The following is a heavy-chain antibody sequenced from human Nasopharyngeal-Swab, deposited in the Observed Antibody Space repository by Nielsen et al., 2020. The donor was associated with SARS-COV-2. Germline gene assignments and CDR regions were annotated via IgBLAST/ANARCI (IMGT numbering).Heavy chain of an antibody. CDR1: GFTFDNYA. V-gene: IGHV3-23*01. D-gene: IGHD6-19*01. CDR3: AKDGGGWYTSGWYYFDS. CDR2: ISGSGSNT. Sequence: GGSLRLSCAASGFTFDNYAMSWVRQPPGRGLEWVSSISGSGSNTYYRDSVKGRFTISRDNSQNTLCLQMNSLRAEDTALYYCAKDGGGWYTSGWYYFDSWGQQILVTVSS. J-gene: IGHJ4*02.